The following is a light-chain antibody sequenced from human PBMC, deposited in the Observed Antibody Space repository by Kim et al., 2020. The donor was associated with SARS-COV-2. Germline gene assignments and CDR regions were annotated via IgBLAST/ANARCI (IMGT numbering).Light chain of an antibody. V-gene: IGKV1-8*01. CDR1: HGISSY. Sequence: STGDSITTTCRASHGISSYLAWYQQKPGKAPKLLIYAASTLQSGVPSRFSGSGSGTDFTLTISCLQSEDFATYYCQQYYSYPWTFGQGTKVDIK. J-gene: IGKJ1*01. CDR2: AAS. CDR3: QQYYSYPWT.